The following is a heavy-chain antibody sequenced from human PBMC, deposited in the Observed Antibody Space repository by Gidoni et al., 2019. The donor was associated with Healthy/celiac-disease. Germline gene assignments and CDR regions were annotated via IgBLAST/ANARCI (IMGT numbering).Heavy chain of an antibody. CDR3: AKDGIAAAGSDYYYGMDV. V-gene: IGHV3-9*01. D-gene: IGHD6-13*01. Sequence: EVQLVESGGGLVQPGRSLRLSCAASGFHFDDYAMHWVRQAPGKGLEWVSGISWDSGSIGYADSVKGRFTISRDNAKNSLYLQMNSLRAEDTALYYCAKDGIAAAGSDYYYGMDVWGQGTTVTVSS. CDR1: GFHFDDYA. J-gene: IGHJ6*02. CDR2: ISWDSGSI.